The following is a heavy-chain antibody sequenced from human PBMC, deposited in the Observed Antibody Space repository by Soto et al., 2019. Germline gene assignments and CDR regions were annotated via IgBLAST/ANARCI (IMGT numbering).Heavy chain of an antibody. CDR3: ARDSPPVDY. CDR1: GYTFTSYA. CDR2: ISAYNGHT. V-gene: IGHV1-18*01. J-gene: IGHJ4*02. Sequence: GASVKVSCKASGYTFTSYAISWVRQAPGQGLEWMGWISAYNGHTKYAQMLQGRVIMTTDTSTSTAYMELRSLRSDDTAVYYCARDSPPVDYWGQGTLVTVSS.